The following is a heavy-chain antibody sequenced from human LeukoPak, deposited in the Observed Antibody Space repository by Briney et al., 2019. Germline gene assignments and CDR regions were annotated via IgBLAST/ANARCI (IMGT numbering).Heavy chain of an antibody. J-gene: IGHJ5*02. V-gene: IGHV1-18*04. CDR2: ISAYNGNT. CDR3: ARDASNYYGSGSKNWFDP. D-gene: IGHD3-10*01. CDR1: GYTFTSYG. Sequence: ASVKVSCKASGYTFTSYGISWARQAPGQGLEWMGWISAYNGNTSYAQKLQGRVTMTTDTSTSTAYMELRSLRSDDTAVYYCARDASNYYGSGSKNWFDPWGQGTLVTVSS.